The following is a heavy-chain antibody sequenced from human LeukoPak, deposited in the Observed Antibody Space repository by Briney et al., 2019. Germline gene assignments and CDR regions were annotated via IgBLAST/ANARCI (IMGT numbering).Heavy chain of an antibody. CDR2: IYYSGST. D-gene: IGHD4-11*01. Sequence: SETLSLTCTVSGGSISSSSYYWGWIRQPPGKGLEWIGSIYYSGSTYYNPSLKSRVIISVDTSKNQFSLKLSSVTAADTAVYYCARGTYDYSNYFDYWGQGTLVTVSS. CDR3: ARGTYDYSNYFDY. V-gene: IGHV4-39*01. CDR1: GGSISSSSYY. J-gene: IGHJ4*02.